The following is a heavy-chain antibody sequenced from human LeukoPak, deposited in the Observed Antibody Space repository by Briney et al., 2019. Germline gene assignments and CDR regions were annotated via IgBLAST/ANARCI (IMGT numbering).Heavy chain of an antibody. CDR2: INPSGGST. Sequence: GASVKVSCKASGYTFTSYYMHWVRQAPGQGLEWMGIINPSGGSTSYAQKFQGRVTMTRDTSTSTVYTELSSLRSEDTAVYYCVGGHTVTTYDYWGQGTLVTVSS. CDR3: VGGHTVTTYDY. J-gene: IGHJ4*02. D-gene: IGHD4-17*01. V-gene: IGHV1-46*01. CDR1: GYTFTSYY.